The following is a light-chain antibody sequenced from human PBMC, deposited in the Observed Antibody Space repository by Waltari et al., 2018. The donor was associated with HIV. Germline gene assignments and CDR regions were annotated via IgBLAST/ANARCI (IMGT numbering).Light chain of an antibody. Sequence: EVVMTQSPDTLSVSPGERATLSCRASQSVSSNLAWYQQKPGQAPSPLIYGASTRATGIPARFSGSGSGTEFTLTISSLQSEDFAVYSCQQYKNWPLYTFGQGTKLEIK. J-gene: IGKJ2*01. CDR3: QQYKNWPLYT. CDR2: GAS. CDR1: QSVSSN. V-gene: IGKV3-15*01.